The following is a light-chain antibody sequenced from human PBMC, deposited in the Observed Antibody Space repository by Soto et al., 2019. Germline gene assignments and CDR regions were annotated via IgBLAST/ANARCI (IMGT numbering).Light chain of an antibody. Sequence: QSALTQPPSASGSPGQSGTIYCTGTSSDVGAYKYVSWYQQYLGKAPKLMIYEVTKRPSGVPDRFSGSKSGNTASLTVSGLQAEDEAVYYCTSYVGNDIWLFGGGTKLTVL. J-gene: IGLJ3*02. V-gene: IGLV2-8*01. CDR3: TSYVGNDIWL. CDR2: EVT. CDR1: SSDVGAYKY.